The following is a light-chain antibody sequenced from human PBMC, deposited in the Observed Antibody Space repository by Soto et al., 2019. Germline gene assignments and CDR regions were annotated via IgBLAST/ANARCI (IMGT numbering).Light chain of an antibody. Sequence: IVMTQSPATLSVSPGESATLSCRASQSVGTNLAWYQQTPGQAPRVLIHSASTRATGIPARFSGSGSDTEFTLTISGLQSEDFAIYYCQQYNNWPQYSFGQGTKLENK. J-gene: IGKJ2*01. CDR3: QQYNNWPQYS. CDR2: SAS. CDR1: QSVGTN. V-gene: IGKV3-15*01.